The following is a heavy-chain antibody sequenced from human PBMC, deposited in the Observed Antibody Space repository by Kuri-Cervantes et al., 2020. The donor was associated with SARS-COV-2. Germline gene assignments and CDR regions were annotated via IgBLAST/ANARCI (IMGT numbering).Heavy chain of an antibody. D-gene: IGHD3-3*01. V-gene: IGHV4-39*01. CDR3: ARQMMSSITIFGVVITRNWFDP. Sequence: SETLSLTCSVSGDSISSSLHYWAWLRQPPGKGLEWIANIHHSGSTHYNPSLKSRVTISVDTSKNHFSLNLDSVTAADTAVYYCARQMMSSITIFGVVITRNWFDPWGQGTLVTVSS. CDR1: GDSISSSLHY. CDR2: IHHSGST. J-gene: IGHJ5*02.